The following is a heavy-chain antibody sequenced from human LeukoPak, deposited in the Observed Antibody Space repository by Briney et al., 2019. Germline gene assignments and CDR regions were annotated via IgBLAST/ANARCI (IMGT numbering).Heavy chain of an antibody. D-gene: IGHD3-22*01. CDR1: GYSISSGYY. CDR2: IYHSGST. V-gene: IGHV4-38-2*02. J-gene: IGHJ4*02. Sequence: SETLSLTCTVSGYSISSGYYWSWIRQPPGKGLEWIGSIYHSGSTYYNPSLKSRVTISVDTSKNQFSLELSSVTAADTAVYYCARAYYDSSGYWYFDYWGQGTLVTVSS. CDR3: ARAYYDSSGYWYFDY.